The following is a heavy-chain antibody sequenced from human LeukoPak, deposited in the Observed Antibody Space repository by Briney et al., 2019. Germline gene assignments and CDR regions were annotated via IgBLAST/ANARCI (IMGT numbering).Heavy chain of an antibody. CDR2: ISYDGSNK. D-gene: IGHD3-22*01. J-gene: IGHJ1*01. Sequence: GGSLRLSCAAPGFTFSSYAMHWVRQAPGKGLEWVAVISYDGSNKYYADSVKGRFTISRDNSKNTLYLQMNSLRAEDTAVYYCARDYYYDSSGYYYVYFQHWGQGTLVIVSS. V-gene: IGHV3-30*04. CDR3: ARDYYYDSSGYYYVYFQH. CDR1: GFTFSSYA.